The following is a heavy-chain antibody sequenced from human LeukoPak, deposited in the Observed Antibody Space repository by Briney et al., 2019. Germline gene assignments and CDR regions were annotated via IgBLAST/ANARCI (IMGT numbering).Heavy chain of an antibody. Sequence: SETLSLTCAVDAGSFSGNYWSWIRQPPGKGLEWIGEINRGGSTNYNPSLKSRVSISADTSKKQFSLKLNSVTAADTAVYYCARGTGTGSYYGYWGQGTLVTVSS. J-gene: IGHJ4*02. CDR3: ARGTGTGSYYGY. V-gene: IGHV4-34*01. D-gene: IGHD3/OR15-3a*01. CDR2: INRGGST. CDR1: AGSFSGNY.